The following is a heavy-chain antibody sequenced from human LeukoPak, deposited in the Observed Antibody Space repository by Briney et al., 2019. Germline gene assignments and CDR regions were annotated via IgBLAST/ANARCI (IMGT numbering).Heavy chain of an antibody. D-gene: IGHD2-2*01. CDR3: ARAPDIVVVPPGYYYMDV. CDR1: GFTFSSYS. V-gene: IGHV3-21*01. Sequence: GGSLRLSCAASGFTFSSYSMNWVRQAPGKGLEWVSSISSSSSYIYYADSVKGRFTISRDNSKNTLYLQMNSLRAEDTAVYYCARAPDIVVVPPGYYYMDVWGKGTTVTVSS. J-gene: IGHJ6*03. CDR2: ISSSSSYI.